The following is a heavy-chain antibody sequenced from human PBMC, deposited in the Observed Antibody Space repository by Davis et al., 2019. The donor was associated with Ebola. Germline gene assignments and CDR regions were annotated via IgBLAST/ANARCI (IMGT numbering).Heavy chain of an antibody. V-gene: IGHV3-21*01. CDR2: ISSSSSYI. CDR1: GFTFSSYS. Sequence: GGSLRLSCAASGFTFSSYSMNWVRQAPGKGLEWVSSISSSSSYIYYADSVKGRFTISRDNAKNSLYLQMNSLRAEDTAVYYCARDIVVVPAAIFLPYFDYWGQGTLVTVSS. J-gene: IGHJ4*02. CDR3: ARDIVVVPAAIFLPYFDY. D-gene: IGHD2-2*01.